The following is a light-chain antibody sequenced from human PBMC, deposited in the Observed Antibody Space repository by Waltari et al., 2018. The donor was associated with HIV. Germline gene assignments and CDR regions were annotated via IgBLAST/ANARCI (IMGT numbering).Light chain of an antibody. Sequence: QSALTQPASVSGSPGQSITISCTGTSFDIYGYNFVSWFHHHPGKAPKVIIYEVSNRPSGVADRFSGSKSGNTASLTISGLQPEDEAEYFCISYISSSSPVFGGGTKLTVL. J-gene: IGLJ3*02. V-gene: IGLV2-14*01. CDR3: ISYISSSSPV. CDR2: EVS. CDR1: SFDIYGYNF.